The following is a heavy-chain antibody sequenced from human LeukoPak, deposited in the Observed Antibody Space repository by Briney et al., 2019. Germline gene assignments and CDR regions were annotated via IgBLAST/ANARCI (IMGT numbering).Heavy chain of an antibody. CDR1: GYTFTSYG. V-gene: IGHV1-18*01. J-gene: IGHJ4*02. CDR3: ARDGYCSSTSCYTKYFDY. CDR2: ISAYNGNT. Sequence: ASVKVSRKASGYTFTSYGISWVRQAPGQGLEWMGWISAYNGNTNYAQKVQGRVTMTTDTSTNTAYMELRSLRSDDTAVYYCARDGYCSSTSCYTKYFDYWGQGTLVTVSS. D-gene: IGHD2-2*02.